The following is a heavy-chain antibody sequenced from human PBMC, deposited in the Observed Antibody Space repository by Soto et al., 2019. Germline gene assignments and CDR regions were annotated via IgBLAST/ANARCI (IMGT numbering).Heavy chain of an antibody. CDR2: INAGNGNT. Sequence: GASLKVSCKAPGYTFTSYAMHWVRQAPGQRLEWMGWINAGNGNTKYSQKFQGRVTITRDTSASTAYMELSSLRSEDTAVYYCARSIVVVTALDYWGQGTLVTVSS. CDR1: GYTFTSYA. CDR3: ARSIVVVTALDY. D-gene: IGHD2-21*02. J-gene: IGHJ4*02. V-gene: IGHV1-3*01.